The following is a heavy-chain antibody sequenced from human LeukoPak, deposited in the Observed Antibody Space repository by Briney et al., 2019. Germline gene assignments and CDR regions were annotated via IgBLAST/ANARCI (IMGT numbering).Heavy chain of an antibody. CDR2: ISHSGST. CDR1: DYPISSGYF. Sequence: PSETLSLTCSVSDYPISSGYFWGWIRQPPGKGLEWIATISHSGSTYFNPSLKSRVIVSIGASKNQFSLNLTSVTAADTAVYFCAREHCAGGYCYFLDYWGQGTLVTVSS. V-gene: IGHV4-38-2*02. CDR3: AREHCAGGYCYFLDY. D-gene: IGHD2/OR15-2a*01. J-gene: IGHJ4*02.